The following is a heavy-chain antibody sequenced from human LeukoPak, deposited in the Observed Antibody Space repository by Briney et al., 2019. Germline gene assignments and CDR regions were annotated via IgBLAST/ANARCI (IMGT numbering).Heavy chain of an antibody. J-gene: IGHJ4*02. CDR2: IYYSGST. D-gene: IGHD6-19*01. CDR3: ARHTRAAGKIDY. V-gene: IGHV4-59*08. CDR1: GGSISSYY. Sequence: SETLSLTCTVSGGSISSYYWSWIRQPPGKALEWLGYIYYSGSTNYNPSLQSRVTIPVATSKNQFSLKLSSVTAADTAVYYCARHTRAAGKIDYWGQGTLVTVSS.